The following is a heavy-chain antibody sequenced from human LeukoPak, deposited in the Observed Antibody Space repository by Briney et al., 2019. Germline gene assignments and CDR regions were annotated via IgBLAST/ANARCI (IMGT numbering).Heavy chain of an antibody. V-gene: IGHV4-59*08. D-gene: IGHD2-15*01. CDR3: ARSGSYAAAGDY. CDR2: IYYSGST. Sequence: SETLSPTCTVSGGSISSYYWSWIRQPPGKGLEWTGYIYYSGSTNYNPSLKSRVTISLDTSKNQFSLKLSSVTAADTAVYYCARSGSYAAAGDYWGQGTLVTVSS. CDR1: GGSISSYY. J-gene: IGHJ4*02.